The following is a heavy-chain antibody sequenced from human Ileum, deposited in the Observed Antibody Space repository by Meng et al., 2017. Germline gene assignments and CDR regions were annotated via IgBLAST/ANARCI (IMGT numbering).Heavy chain of an antibody. D-gene: IGHD4-17*01. J-gene: IGHJ4*02. V-gene: IGHV4-39*01. CDR3: ARRAHYGDPPR. CDR1: SGFFTNNNYY. Sequence: QLRLQESGQGLGKPSETRALTCSVSSGFFTNNNYYWVWIRRPPGKGLEWIGSIYYGGSTYYNPSLKSRVTISVDTSTNQFSLKLISVTAADTAVYYCARRAHYGDPPRWGQGTLVTVSS. CDR2: IYYGGST.